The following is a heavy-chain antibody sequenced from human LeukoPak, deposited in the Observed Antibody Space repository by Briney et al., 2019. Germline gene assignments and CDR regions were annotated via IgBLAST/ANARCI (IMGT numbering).Heavy chain of an antibody. CDR1: GYTFTGYY. D-gene: IGHD3-16*02. CDR3: ARGRLRLGELPF. CDR2: INPNSGGT. J-gene: IGHJ4*02. V-gene: IGHV1-2*02. Sequence: ASVKVSCKASGYTFTGYYMHWVRQAPGQGLEWMGWINPNSGGTNYAQKFQGRVTMTTDTSISTAYMELSRLRSDDTAVYYCARGRLRLGELPFWGQGTLVTVSS.